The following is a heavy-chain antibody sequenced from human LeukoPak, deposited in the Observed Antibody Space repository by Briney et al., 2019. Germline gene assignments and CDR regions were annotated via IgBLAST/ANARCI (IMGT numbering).Heavy chain of an antibody. V-gene: IGHV3-23*01. CDR3: AIMHGYYDGTGYWVQ. J-gene: IGHJ1*01. CDR1: GFTFASYG. CDR2: ITTNGVRT. Sequence: GGSLRLSCAASGFTFASYGMSWVRQAPGKGLDWVSFITTNGVRTSYADSVEGRFTISRDNPRNTLYMQMNSLRDEDTAVYYCAIMHGYYDGTGYWVQWGQGTLVTVSS. D-gene: IGHD3-22*01.